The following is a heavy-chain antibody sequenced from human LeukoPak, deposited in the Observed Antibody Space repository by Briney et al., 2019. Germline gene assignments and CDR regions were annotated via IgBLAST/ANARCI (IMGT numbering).Heavy chain of an antibody. V-gene: IGHV4-39*01. CDR3: ARRGEVRVFDY. CDR1: GGSISSSSYY. Sequence: KPSETLSLTRTVSGGSISSSSYYWGWIRQPPGKGLEWIGSIYYSGSTYYNPSLKSRVTISVDTSKNQFSLKLSSVTAADTAVYYCARRGEVRVFDYWGQGTLVTVSS. J-gene: IGHJ4*02. CDR2: IYYSGST. D-gene: IGHD3-10*01.